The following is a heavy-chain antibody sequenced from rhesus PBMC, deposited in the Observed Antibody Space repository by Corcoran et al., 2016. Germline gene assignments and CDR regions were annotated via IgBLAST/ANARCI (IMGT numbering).Heavy chain of an antibody. D-gene: IGHD6-25*01. CDR3: ARGGRQLDY. CDR1: GGSISSSY. J-gene: IGHJ4*01. CDR2: IDGSGSST. Sequence: QVQLQESGPGLVKPSETLSVTCAVSGGSISSSYWSWIRQAPGKGLEWIGYIDGSGSSTNYNPSLKSRVTLSVDTSKNQLSLKLSSVTTADTAVYYCARGGRQLDYWGQGVLVTVSS. V-gene: IGHV4-169*01.